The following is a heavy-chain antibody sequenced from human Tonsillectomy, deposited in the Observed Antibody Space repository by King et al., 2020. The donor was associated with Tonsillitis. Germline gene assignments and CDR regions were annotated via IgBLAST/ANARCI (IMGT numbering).Heavy chain of an antibody. CDR3: ARLILNETYNCFDP. CDR2: ISGSGGRS. D-gene: IGHD2-21*01. V-gene: IGHV3-23*04. J-gene: IGHJ5*02. CDR1: GFTFSSYA. Sequence: VQLVESGGGLVQPGGSLRLSCAASGFTFSSYAMSWVRQAPGKGLEWVSHISGSGGRSFYADSVKGRLTISRDNSKNTLYLQMNSLRADDTAVYYCARLILNETYNCFDPWGQGTLVTVSS.